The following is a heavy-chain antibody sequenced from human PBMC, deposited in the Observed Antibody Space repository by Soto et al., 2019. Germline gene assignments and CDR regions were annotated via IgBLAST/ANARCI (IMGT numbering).Heavy chain of an antibody. D-gene: IGHD2-15*01. CDR1: GFTFSSYA. V-gene: IGHV3-30-3*01. Sequence: QVQLVESGGGVVQPGRSLRLSCAASGFTFSSYAMHWVRQAPGKGLEWVAVISYDGSNKYYADSVKGRFTISRDNSKNTRYLQMNGLRAEDTAVYYCARDGGDIVVVVAASNQSSYGMDVWGQGTTVTVSS. J-gene: IGHJ6*02. CDR2: ISYDGSNK. CDR3: ARDGGDIVVVVAASNQSSYGMDV.